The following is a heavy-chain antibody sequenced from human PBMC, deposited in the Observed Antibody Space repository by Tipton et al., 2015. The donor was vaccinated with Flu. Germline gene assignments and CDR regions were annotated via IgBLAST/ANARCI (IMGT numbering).Heavy chain of an antibody. D-gene: IGHD1-26*01. V-gene: IGHV3-11*01. J-gene: IGHJ4*02. Sequence: SLRLSCAASGFTFSDYYMSWIRQAPGKGLEWVSYISSSGSTIYYADSVKGRFTISRDNSKNTLYLQMNSLRAEDTAVYYCARASSGSYFDYWGQGTLVTVSS. CDR1: GFTFSDYY. CDR2: ISSSGSTI. CDR3: ARASSGSYFDY.